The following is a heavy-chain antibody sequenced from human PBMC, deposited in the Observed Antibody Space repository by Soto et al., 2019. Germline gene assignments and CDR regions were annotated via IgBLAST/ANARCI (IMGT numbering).Heavy chain of an antibody. J-gene: IGHJ3*02. V-gene: IGHV4-39*01. CDR2: IKYSGTT. D-gene: IGHD1-26*01. CDR3: ARHGITGSYYDSFDI. CDR1: GRSISSSRCH. Sequence: AAPRSLTCPFTGRSISSSRCHPAWIRQPPGKGLEWIASIKYSGTTFYNPSLKSRVTLSVDTSKSQFALKLSSVTAAETAVYYCARHGITGSYYDSFDIWGAGTMVT.